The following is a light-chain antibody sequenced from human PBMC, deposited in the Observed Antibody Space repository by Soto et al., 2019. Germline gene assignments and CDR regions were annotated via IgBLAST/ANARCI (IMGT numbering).Light chain of an antibody. J-gene: IGKJ4*01. V-gene: IGKV1-12*01. CDR2: EAS. CDR3: QQANSFPLT. Sequence: DIQMTQSPSSVSASVGDRVTITCRACQGGNTWLAWYQQKPGKAPELLVYEASSLHSGVPSRFSGSGSGTDFTLTISSLQPEDFATYYCQQANSFPLTFGGGTKVEVQ. CDR1: QGGNTW.